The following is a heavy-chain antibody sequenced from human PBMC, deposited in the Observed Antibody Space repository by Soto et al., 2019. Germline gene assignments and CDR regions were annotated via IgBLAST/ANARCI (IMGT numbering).Heavy chain of an antibody. J-gene: IGHJ6*02. D-gene: IGHD2-15*01. CDR3: TTGSVEGI. Sequence: EVQLVESAGGLVKPGGSLRLSCVASGFSFNESWMNWVRQAPGQGLEWVGRIKTSAGGGATTYSAPVQGRFTISRDDSKNALYLHMNSLRTEDTAIYYWTTGSVEGIWGQGTRVIVSS. CDR2: IKTSAGGGAT. CDR1: GFSFNESW. V-gene: IGHV3-15*07.